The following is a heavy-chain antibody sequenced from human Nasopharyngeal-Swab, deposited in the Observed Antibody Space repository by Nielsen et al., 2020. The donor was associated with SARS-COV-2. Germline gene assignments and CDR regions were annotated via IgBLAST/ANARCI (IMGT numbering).Heavy chain of an antibody. D-gene: IGHD3-10*01. CDR2: IRSKANSYAT. J-gene: IGHJ6*02. Sequence: GESLKISCAASGFTFSGSAMHWVRQASGKGLEWVGRIRSKANSYATAYAASVKVRFTISRDDSKNTAYLQMNSLKTEDTAVYYCKVRGDGMDVWGQGTTVTVSS. V-gene: IGHV3-73*01. CDR1: GFTFSGSA. CDR3: KVRGDGMDV.